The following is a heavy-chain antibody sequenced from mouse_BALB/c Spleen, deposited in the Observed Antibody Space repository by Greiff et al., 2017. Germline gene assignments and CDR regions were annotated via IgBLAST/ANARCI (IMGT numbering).Heavy chain of an antibody. CDR3: ARNSFDY. CDR1: GYTFTSYY. J-gene: IGHJ2*01. Sequence: VQLQESGPELVKPGASVRISCKASGYTFTSYYIHWVKQRPGQGLEWIGWIYPGNVNTKYNEKFKGKATLTADKSSSTAYMQLSSLTSEDSAVYFCARNSFDYWGQGTTLTVSS. V-gene: IGHV1S56*01. CDR2: IYPGNVNT.